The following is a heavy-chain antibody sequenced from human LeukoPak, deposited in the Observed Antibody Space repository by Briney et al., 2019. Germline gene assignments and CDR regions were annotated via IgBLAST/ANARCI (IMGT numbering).Heavy chain of an antibody. D-gene: IGHD6-19*01. CDR1: GYTFTSYG. V-gene: IGHV1-18*01. CDR3: ARLAVAGITSVWLDP. CDR2: ISAYNGNT. Sequence: ASVKVSCKASGYTFTSYGISWVRQAPGQGLEWMGWISAYNGNTNYAQKLQGRVTMTTDTSTSTAYMELRSLRSDDTAVYYCARLAVAGITSVWLDPWGQGTLVTVSS. J-gene: IGHJ5*02.